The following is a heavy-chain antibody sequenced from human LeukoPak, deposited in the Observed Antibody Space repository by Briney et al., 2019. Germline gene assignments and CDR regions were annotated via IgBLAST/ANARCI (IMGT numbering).Heavy chain of an antibody. D-gene: IGHD5-12*01. CDR3: ARLYSGYGYYFDY. Sequence: SETLSLTCTVSGGSISSYYWSWIRQPPGKGLEWIGYIYYSGSTNYNPSLKSRVTISVDRSKDQFSLKLSSVTAADTAVYYCARLYSGYGYYFDYWGQGTLVTVSS. CDR1: GGSISSYY. J-gene: IGHJ4*02. V-gene: IGHV4-59*08. CDR2: IYYSGST.